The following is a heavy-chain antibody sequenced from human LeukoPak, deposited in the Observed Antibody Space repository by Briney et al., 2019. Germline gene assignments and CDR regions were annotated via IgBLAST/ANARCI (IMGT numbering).Heavy chain of an antibody. CDR1: GFTFSSYS. Sequence: GGSLRLSRAASGFTFSSYSMNWVRQAPGKGLEWVSSISSSSSYIYYADSVKGRFTISRDNAKNSLYLQMNSLRAEDTAVYYCARDIPFRYYDSSGYSSNSRNYYYGMDVWGQGTTVTVSS. D-gene: IGHD3-22*01. V-gene: IGHV3-21*01. CDR3: ARDIPFRYYDSSGYSSNSRNYYYGMDV. J-gene: IGHJ6*02. CDR2: ISSSSSYI.